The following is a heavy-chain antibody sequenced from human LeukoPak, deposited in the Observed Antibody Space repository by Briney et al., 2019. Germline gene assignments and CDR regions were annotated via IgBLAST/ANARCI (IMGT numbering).Heavy chain of an antibody. J-gene: IGHJ4*02. CDR3: ARHGTISSESYFDY. D-gene: IGHD1-14*01. CDR2: INHSGST. V-gene: IGHV4-34*01. Sequence: SETLSLTCAVYGGSFSGYYWSWIRQPPGKGLEWIGEINHSGSTNYNPSLRSRVTGFVDTSKNQVSLRLSSVTAADTAVYYCARHGTISSESYFDYWGQGALVAVSS. CDR1: GGSFSGYY.